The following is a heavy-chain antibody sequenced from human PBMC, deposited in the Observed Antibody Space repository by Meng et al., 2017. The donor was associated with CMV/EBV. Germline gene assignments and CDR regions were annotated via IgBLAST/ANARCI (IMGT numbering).Heavy chain of an antibody. J-gene: IGHJ5*02. D-gene: IGHD2-2*01. CDR3: ARLGVVVPAAMYWFDP. V-gene: IGHV1-18*01. Sequence: ASVKVSCKASGYTFTSYGISWVRQAPGQGLEWMGWISAYNGNTNYAQKLQSRVTMTTDTSTSTAYMELRSLRSDDTAVYYCARLGVVVPAAMYWFDPWGQGTLVTVSS. CDR2: ISAYNGNT. CDR1: GYTFTSYG.